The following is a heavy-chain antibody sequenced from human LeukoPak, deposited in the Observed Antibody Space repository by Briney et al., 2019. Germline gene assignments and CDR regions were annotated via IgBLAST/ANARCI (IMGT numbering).Heavy chain of an antibody. CDR3: AWRKFFSTWFEP. CDR2: IHPADFDT. Sequence: GESLKIYCKGSGYSFSDYWIGWVRQKPGEGLEWMGIIHPADFDTQYSPPFQGQVTISVDKSTNTAYLQWSSLKASDTAMYFCAWRKFFSTWFEPWGQGTLVTVSS. D-gene: IGHD1-14*01. V-gene: IGHV5-51*01. J-gene: IGHJ5*02. CDR1: GYSFSDYW.